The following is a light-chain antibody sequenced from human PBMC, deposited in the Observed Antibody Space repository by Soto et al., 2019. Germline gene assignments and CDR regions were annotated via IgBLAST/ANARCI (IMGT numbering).Light chain of an antibody. Sequence: QSVLTQPPSVSAAPGQRVVISCSGSNSNIGNNYVSWYQHLPGTGPKLLIYDNNRRASGIPDRFSGSKSGSSATLGITGLQTGDEGDYYCGTWDTSLSAGVFGGGTKLTVL. J-gene: IGLJ2*01. CDR1: NSNIGNNY. V-gene: IGLV1-51*01. CDR3: GTWDTSLSAGV. CDR2: DNN.